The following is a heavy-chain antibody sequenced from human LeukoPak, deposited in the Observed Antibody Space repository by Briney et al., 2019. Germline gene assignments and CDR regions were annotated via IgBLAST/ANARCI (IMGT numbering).Heavy chain of an antibody. D-gene: IGHD5-12*01. Sequence: SETLSLTCAVYGGSFSGYYWSWIRQPPGKWLEWIGSIYHSGSTYYNPSLKSRVTISVDTSRNQFSLKLSSVTAADTAVYYCARVERWGGYDFESDAFDIWGQGTMVTVSS. V-gene: IGHV4-34*01. CDR3: ARVERWGGYDFESDAFDI. J-gene: IGHJ3*02. CDR1: GGSFSGYY. CDR2: IYHSGST.